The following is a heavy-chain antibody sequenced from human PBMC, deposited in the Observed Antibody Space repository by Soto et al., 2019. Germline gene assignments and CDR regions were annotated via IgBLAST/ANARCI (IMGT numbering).Heavy chain of an antibody. CDR3: ARDYYDFWSGYYWFDP. Sequence: GSLRLSCAASGCTFSSYAMHWVRQAPGKGLEWVAVISYDGSNKYYADSVKGRFTISRDNSKNTLYLQMNSLRAEDTAVYYCARDYYDFWSGYYWFDPWGQGTLVTVSS. V-gene: IGHV3-30-3*01. D-gene: IGHD3-3*01. CDR1: GCTFSSYA. J-gene: IGHJ5*02. CDR2: ISYDGSNK.